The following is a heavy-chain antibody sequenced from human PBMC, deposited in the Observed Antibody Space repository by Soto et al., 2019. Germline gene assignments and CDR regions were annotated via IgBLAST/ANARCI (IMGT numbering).Heavy chain of an antibody. CDR2: IYYSGST. D-gene: IGHD6-6*01. Sequence: SEPLSLTCTVSGGSISRGGYSWTWIRQHPGKDLEWIGYIYYSGSTYFNPSLKSRLNISIDTSRNQFSLKLSSVTAADTAIYYWAREEATRIERRFDSWGQGTLVTVS. CDR1: GGSISRGGYS. CDR3: AREEATRIERRFDS. V-gene: IGHV4-31*03. J-gene: IGHJ5*01.